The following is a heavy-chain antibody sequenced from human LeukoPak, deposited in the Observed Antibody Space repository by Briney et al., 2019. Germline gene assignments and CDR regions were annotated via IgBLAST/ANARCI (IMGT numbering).Heavy chain of an antibody. J-gene: IGHJ6*03. D-gene: IGHD5-24*01. Sequence: GGSLRLSCAAFGFTVSVNYMSWVRQAPGKGLECVSVIYSGGNTYYADSVKGRFTISRDNSKNTLYLQMNSLRAEDTAVYYCARIRRDGYNYYYYYYMDVWGKGTTVTVSS. CDR1: GFTVSVNY. CDR2: IYSGGNT. V-gene: IGHV3-66*01. CDR3: ARIRRDGYNYYYYYYMDV.